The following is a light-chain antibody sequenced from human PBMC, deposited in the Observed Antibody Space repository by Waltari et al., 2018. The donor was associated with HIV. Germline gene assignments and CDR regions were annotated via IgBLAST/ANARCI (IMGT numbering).Light chain of an antibody. V-gene: IGLV1-40*01. Sequence: QAILTQPPSVSGAPGQRVTISCPGTSSNIGAGFDDPWYQQAPGTAPKLLIFGNTTRPSGVPGRFSAYMFCTSASLTIAWLQADDEADYYCRSYDRTLSGFVFGSGTQVTV. J-gene: IGLJ1*01. CDR3: RSYDRTLSGFV. CDR2: GNT. CDR1: SSNIGAGFD.